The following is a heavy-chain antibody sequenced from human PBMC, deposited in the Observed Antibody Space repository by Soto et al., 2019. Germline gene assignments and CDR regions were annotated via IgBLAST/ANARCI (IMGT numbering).Heavy chain of an antibody. CDR3: ARGRSGAREYFYHGMDV. J-gene: IGHJ6*02. CDR2: SNHSGGT. D-gene: IGHD3-3*01. V-gene: IGHV4-34*01. Sequence: QVQLHQWGAGLLKPSETLSLTCGVYGGSLSGYYWTWVRQPPGRGLEWIGESNHSGGTKYNPSLKTRVNISVNMSKNLFALMLISVTAADTAAYYCARGRSGAREYFYHGMDVWGQGTTVTVSS. CDR1: GGSLSGYY.